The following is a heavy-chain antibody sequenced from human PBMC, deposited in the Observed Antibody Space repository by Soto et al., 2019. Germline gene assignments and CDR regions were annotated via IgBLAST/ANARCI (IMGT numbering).Heavy chain of an antibody. Sequence: SETLSLTCTVAGGSISSSSYYWGWIRQPPGKGLEWIGSIYYSGSTYYNPSLKSRVTISVDTSKNQFSLKLSSVTAADTAVYYCARHGYNYVLPENFDYWGQGTLVTVSS. V-gene: IGHV4-39*01. CDR2: IYYSGST. CDR3: ARHGYNYVLPENFDY. D-gene: IGHD5-12*01. CDR1: GGSISSSSYY. J-gene: IGHJ4*02.